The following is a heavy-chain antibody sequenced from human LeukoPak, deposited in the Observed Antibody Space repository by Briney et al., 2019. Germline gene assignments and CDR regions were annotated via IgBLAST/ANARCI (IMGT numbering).Heavy chain of an antibody. Sequence: GGSLRLSCAASGFTFSSYWMHWVRQALGKGLVWVSRINGDGSTTNYADSVKGRFTISRDNAKNTLYLQMNSLRAEDTAVYYCVRGTEAWGQGTLATVSS. CDR1: GFTFSSYW. V-gene: IGHV3-74*01. CDR2: INGDGSTT. CDR3: VRGTEA. J-gene: IGHJ5*02.